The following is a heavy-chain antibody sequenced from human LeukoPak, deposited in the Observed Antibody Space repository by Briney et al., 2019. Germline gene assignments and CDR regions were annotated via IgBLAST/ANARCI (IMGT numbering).Heavy chain of an antibody. CDR1: GFTFSSYA. D-gene: IGHD2-15*01. V-gene: IGHV3-30*04. J-gene: IGHJ4*02. CDR2: ISYDGSNK. Sequence: GGSLRLSCAASGFTFSSYAMHWVRQAPGKGLEWVAVISYDGSNKYYADSVKGRFTISRDNSKNTLYLQMNSLRAEDTAVYYCARVVVAATLSEALDYWGQGTLVTVSS. CDR3: ARVVVAATLSEALDY.